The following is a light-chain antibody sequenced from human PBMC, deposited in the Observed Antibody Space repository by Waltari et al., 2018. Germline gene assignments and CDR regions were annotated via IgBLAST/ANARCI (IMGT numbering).Light chain of an antibody. CDR2: KDT. CDR3: QSADINGNFVA. CDR1: ALPRQH. V-gene: IGLV3-25*03. Sequence: SHELTQPPSVSVSPGQTARITCSGDALPRQHVFWYQQRPGQAPSLVIFKDTERPSGIPGRFAGSSLRATVTLTISGVQPEDEADYYCQSADINGNFVAFGAGTKLTVL. J-gene: IGLJ2*01.